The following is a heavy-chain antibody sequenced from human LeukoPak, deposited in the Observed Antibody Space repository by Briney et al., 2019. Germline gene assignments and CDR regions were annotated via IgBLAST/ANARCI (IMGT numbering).Heavy chain of an antibody. V-gene: IGHV3-21*01. CDR1: GFTFSSYS. Sequence: SGGSLRLSCAASGFTFSSYSMNWVRQAPGEGLEWVSSISSSSSYIYYADSVKGRFTISRDNAKNSLYLQMNSQRAEDTAVYYCARADSSGWYLPDYWGQGTLVTVSS. D-gene: IGHD6-19*01. CDR3: ARADSSGWYLPDY. J-gene: IGHJ4*02. CDR2: ISSSSSYI.